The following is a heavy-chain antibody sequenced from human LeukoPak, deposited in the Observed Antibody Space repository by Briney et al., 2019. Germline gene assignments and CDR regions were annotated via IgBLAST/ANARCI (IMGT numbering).Heavy chain of an antibody. Sequence: GGSLRLSCAASGFSFRTYGMHWGRRPPRRRREWVAVRQYDGSNKYYSDSVKGRVTISRDKSKNTLYLQMNSLRADATAVSYCARAGIGTMAPSYYFDYWGQGTLVTVSS. CDR3: ARAGIGTMAPSYYFDY. CDR1: GFSFRTYG. J-gene: IGHJ4*02. D-gene: IGHD1/OR15-1a*01. CDR2: RQYDGSNK. V-gene: IGHV3-33*01.